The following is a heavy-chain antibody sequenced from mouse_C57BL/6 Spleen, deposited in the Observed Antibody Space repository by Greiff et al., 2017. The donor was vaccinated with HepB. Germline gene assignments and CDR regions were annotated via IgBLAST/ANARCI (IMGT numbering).Heavy chain of an antibody. CDR3: ARRSITSYAMDY. Sequence: EVKLMESGGGLVKPGGSLKLSCAASGFTFSSYAMSWVRQTPEKRLEWVATISDGGSYTYYPDNVKGRFTISRDNAKNNLYLQMSHLKSEDTAMYYCARRSITSYAMDYWGQGTSVTVSS. CDR2: ISDGGSYT. CDR1: GFTFSSYA. J-gene: IGHJ4*01. V-gene: IGHV5-4*03. D-gene: IGHD1-1*01.